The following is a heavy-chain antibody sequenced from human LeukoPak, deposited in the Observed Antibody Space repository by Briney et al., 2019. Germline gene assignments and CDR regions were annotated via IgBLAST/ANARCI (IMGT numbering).Heavy chain of an antibody. J-gene: IGHJ4*02. CDR1: GFTVSTNY. CDR3: ASHYAYGGSLDY. Sequence: PGGSLRLSCAASGFTVSTNYMSWVRQAPGKGLEWVSVIYTGGSTYYADSVKGRFTLSRDNSKNTLYLQMKSLRAEDTAVYYCASHYAYGGSLDYWGQGTLVTVSS. CDR2: IYTGGST. D-gene: IGHD4-23*01. V-gene: IGHV3-53*01.